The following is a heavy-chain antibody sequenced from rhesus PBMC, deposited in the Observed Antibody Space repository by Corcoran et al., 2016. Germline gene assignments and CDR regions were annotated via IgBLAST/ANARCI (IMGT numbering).Heavy chain of an antibody. CDR2: ISGSSGTT. D-gene: IGHD5-42*01. J-gene: IGHJ2*01. V-gene: IGHV4-65*01. Sequence: QVQLQESGPGLVKPSETLSLTCAVSGGSVSSSNWWSWIRQPPGKGLEWIGYISGSSGTTQYNHSPKRRVTISTDKSKHQLSRKLSAVTAADTAVYYCARGVQWVQLYWYFDIWGPGTPITISS. CDR3: ARGVQWVQLYWYFDI. CDR1: GGSVSSSNW.